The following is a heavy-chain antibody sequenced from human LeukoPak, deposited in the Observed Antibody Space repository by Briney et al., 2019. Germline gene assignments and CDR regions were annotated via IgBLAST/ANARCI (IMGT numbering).Heavy chain of an antibody. CDR1: GFTFSTYA. V-gene: IGHV3-30*01. D-gene: IGHD2-15*01. CDR3: ARARVRGVSCFAY. CDR2: ISYDGSNE. Sequence: GRYLRLSSEASGFTFSTYAMHWLPQAPGKGLEWVSEISYDGSNEYYADSVKGRFTISRGKSKNTLYLQMKSLTAQDSVVYYCARARVRGVSCFAYWGQGTLVTVSS. J-gene: IGHJ4*02.